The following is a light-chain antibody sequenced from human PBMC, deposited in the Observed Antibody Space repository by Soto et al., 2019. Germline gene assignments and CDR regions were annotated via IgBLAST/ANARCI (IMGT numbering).Light chain of an antibody. Sequence: EVVFTPYPTTLSLSPGERSTLSCMSSHSVSSYLAWYQQKPGQAPRLLIYDASNRATGIPARFSGSGSGTDFTLTISSLEPEDFAVYYCQQRSNWPPITFCQGTLLEVK. CDR3: QQRSNWPPIT. J-gene: IGKJ5*01. CDR2: DAS. CDR1: HSVSSY. V-gene: IGKV3-11*01.